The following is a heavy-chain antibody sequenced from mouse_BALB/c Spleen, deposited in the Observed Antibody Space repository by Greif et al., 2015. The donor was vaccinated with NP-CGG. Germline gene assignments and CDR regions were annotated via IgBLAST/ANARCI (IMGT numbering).Heavy chain of an antibody. V-gene: IGHV1S34*01. CDR3: AREEITTVEKVNYFDY. J-gene: IGHJ2*01. CDR2: ISCYNGAT. CDR1: GYSFTGYY. Sequence: LVKTGASVKISCKASGYSFTGYYMHWVKQSHGKSLEWIGYISCYNGATSYNQKFKGKATFTVDTSSSTAYMQFNSLTSEDSAVYYCAREEITTVEKVNYFDYWGQGTTLTISS. D-gene: IGHD1-1*01.